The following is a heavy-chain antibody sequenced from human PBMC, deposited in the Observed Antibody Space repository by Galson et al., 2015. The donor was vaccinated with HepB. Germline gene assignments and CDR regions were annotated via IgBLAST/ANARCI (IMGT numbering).Heavy chain of an antibody. Sequence: SLRLSCAASGFTFSSHSMHWVRQAPGKGLEWVAVISNDGNNEYYADSVRDRLTISRDNSKNTLHLQMNSLTPEDTAVYYCARDGYASGWYDFDYWGQGTLVTVSS. J-gene: IGHJ4*02. CDR3: ARDGYASGWYDFDY. CDR1: GFTFSSHS. CDR2: ISNDGNNE. V-gene: IGHV3-30-3*01. D-gene: IGHD6-19*01.